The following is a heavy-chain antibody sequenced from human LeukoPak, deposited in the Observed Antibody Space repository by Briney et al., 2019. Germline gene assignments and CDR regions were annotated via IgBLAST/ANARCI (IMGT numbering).Heavy chain of an antibody. CDR2: INQDGSEK. CDR1: GFTFSSYW. CDR3: ARDLRGYSYGLFDY. J-gene: IGHJ4*02. D-gene: IGHD5-18*01. Sequence: PGGSLRLSCAASGFTFSSYWMTWVRQAPGKGLEWVANINQDGSEKYYVDSVKGRFTISRDNAKNSLFLQMNSLRAEDTAVYYCARDLRGYSYGLFDYWGQGTLVTVSS. V-gene: IGHV3-7*01.